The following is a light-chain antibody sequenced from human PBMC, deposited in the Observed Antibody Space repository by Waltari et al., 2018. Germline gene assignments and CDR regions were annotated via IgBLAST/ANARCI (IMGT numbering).Light chain of an antibody. J-gene: IGKJ1*01. Sequence: EIVMTQSPATLSLSPGERATLSCRASQSVSSTLAWYQQKPGQAPRLLIYGASNRATGIPDRFSGSGSGTDFTLTISSLEPEDVGVYYCLQRSDWPWTFGQGTEVEIK. V-gene: IGKV3D-15*01. CDR2: GAS. CDR1: QSVSST. CDR3: LQRSDWPWT.